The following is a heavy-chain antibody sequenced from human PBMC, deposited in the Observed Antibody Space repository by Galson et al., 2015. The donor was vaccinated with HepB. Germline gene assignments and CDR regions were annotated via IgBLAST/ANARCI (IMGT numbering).Heavy chain of an antibody. CDR2: INPNSGGT. CDR3: ARSNSGQERAFDI. J-gene: IGHJ3*02. V-gene: IGHV1-2*04. Sequence: SVKVSCKASGYTFTGYYMHWVRQAPGQGLEWMGWINPNSGGTNYAQKFQGWVTMTRDTSISTAYMELSRLRSDDTAVYYCARSNSGQERAFDIWGQGTMVTVSS. D-gene: IGHD5-12*01. CDR1: GYTFTGYY.